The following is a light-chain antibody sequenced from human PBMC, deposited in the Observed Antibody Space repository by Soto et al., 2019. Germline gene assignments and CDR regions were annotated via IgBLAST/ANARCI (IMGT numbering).Light chain of an antibody. V-gene: IGKV2-30*01. CDR2: KVS. J-gene: IGKJ2*02. CDR3: MQQTHWPPCT. Sequence: DVVLTQSPLSLTVTLGQPASISCRSSQSLLYSDGNTYLNWFQQRPGQSPRRLIYKVSNRDSGVPDRFGGSGSGTDFTLKISRVEAEDVGVYYCMQQTHWPPCTFGQGTKLDIK. CDR1: QSLLYSDGNTY.